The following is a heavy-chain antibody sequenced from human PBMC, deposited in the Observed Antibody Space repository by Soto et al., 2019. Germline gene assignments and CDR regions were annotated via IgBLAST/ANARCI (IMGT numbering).Heavy chain of an antibody. J-gene: IGHJ3*02. CDR3: ARDGHLSIAASHAFDI. D-gene: IGHD6-6*01. CDR2: ISSSSSTI. Sequence: GGSLRLSCAASGFTFSSYSMNWVRQAPGKGLEWVSYISSSSSTIYYADSVKGRFTISRDNAKNSLYLQMNSLRAEDTAVYYCARDGHLSIAASHAFDIWGQGTMVTVSS. CDR1: GFTFSSYS. V-gene: IGHV3-48*04.